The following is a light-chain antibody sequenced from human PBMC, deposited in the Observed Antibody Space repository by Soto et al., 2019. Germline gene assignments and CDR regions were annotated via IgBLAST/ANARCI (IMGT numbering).Light chain of an antibody. V-gene: IGLV3-21*02. CDR2: DDS. CDR1: NIGSTT. Sequence: SYELTQPPSVSVAPGQTARITCGGNNIGSTTVRWYQQKPGQAPVLVVYDDSDRPSGIPERLSGSNSGDTATLTISWVEAGDEADYYCQVWDTSTDHNYVFGTGTKVTVL. CDR3: QVWDTSTDHNYV. J-gene: IGLJ1*01.